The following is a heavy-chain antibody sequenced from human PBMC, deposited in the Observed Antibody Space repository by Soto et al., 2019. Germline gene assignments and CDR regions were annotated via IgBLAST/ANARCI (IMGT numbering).Heavy chain of an antibody. CDR3: ARDCTYCGGGTPRDASDF. J-gene: IGHJ4*03. D-gene: IGHD2-15*01. CDR2: MNAGNGNT. Sequence: GASVKVSCKASGYTFTIYAIHWVRQAPGQRPEWMGWMNAGNGNTEYSPKFHGRVTMTRDRYPRAAYMELSGLTSEDTAVYYCARDCTYCGGGTPRDASDFWGQGPIVTVSS. V-gene: IGHV1-3*01. CDR1: GYTFTIYA.